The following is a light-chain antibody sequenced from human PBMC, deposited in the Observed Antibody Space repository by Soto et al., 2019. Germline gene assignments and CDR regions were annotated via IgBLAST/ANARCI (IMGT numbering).Light chain of an antibody. V-gene: IGLV2-23*03. Sequence: QSALTQPASVSGSPGQSITISCTGTSSDVGSYNLVSWYQQHPGKAPKLMIYEGSKRPSGVSNRFSGSKSGNTASLTISGPQAEDEADYYCCSYASSSTFVFGGGTKLTVL. CDR2: EGS. CDR1: SSDVGSYNL. J-gene: IGLJ2*01. CDR3: CSYASSSTFV.